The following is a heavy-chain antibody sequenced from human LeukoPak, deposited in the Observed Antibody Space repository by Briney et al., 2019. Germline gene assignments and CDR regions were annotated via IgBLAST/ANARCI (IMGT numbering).Heavy chain of an antibody. D-gene: IGHD3-9*01. CDR2: ISYDGSNK. V-gene: IGHV3-30*03. J-gene: IGHJ4*02. CDR1: GFTFSSYG. CDR3: ARGSTYYDILTGYYRIDYFDY. Sequence: GGSLRLSCAASGFTFSSYGMHWVRQAPGKGLEWVAVISYDGSNKYYADSVKGRFTISRDNSKNTLYLQMNSLRAEDTAVYYCARGSTYYDILTGYYRIDYFDYWGQGTLVTVSS.